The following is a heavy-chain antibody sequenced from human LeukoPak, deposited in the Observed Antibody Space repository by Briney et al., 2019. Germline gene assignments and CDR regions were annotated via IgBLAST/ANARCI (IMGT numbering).Heavy chain of an antibody. V-gene: IGHV1-18*01. CDR1: GYTFTRYG. CDR3: ARDHSNWNYAPDF. CDR2: ISASNGNT. Sequence: ASVKVSCKASGYTFTRYGIRWVRQSAGQGLQWLGWISASNGNTNDAQMHRDRVTMSTDTATGTAYLGVRSLTCDDTAVYYCARDHSNWNYAPDFWGQGTLVIVSS. D-gene: IGHD1-7*01. J-gene: IGHJ4*02.